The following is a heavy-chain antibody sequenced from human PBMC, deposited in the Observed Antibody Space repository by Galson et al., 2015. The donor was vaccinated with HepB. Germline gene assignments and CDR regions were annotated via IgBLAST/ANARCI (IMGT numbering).Heavy chain of an antibody. CDR2: INPSGGST. D-gene: IGHD3-3*01. CDR3: VRSVKPRYYFDY. Sequence: SVKVSCKASGYTFTSYYMHWVRQAPGQGLEWMEIINPSGGSTSYAQKFQGRVTMTRDTSTSTVYMELSSLRSEDTAVYYCVRSVKPRYYFDYWGQGTLVTVSS. J-gene: IGHJ4*02. V-gene: IGHV1-46*01. CDR1: GYTFTSYY.